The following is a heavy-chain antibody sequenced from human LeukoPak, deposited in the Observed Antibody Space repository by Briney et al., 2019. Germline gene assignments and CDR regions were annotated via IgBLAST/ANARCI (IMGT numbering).Heavy chain of an antibody. D-gene: IGHD3-22*01. Sequence: SQTLSLTCTVSGGSISSGSYYWSWIRQPAGKGLEWIGRIYTSGSTNYNPSLKSRVTISVDTSKNQFSLKLSFVTAADTAVYYCARAVVVVNHYYYYYGMDVWGQGTTVTVSS. CDR1: GGSISSGSYY. J-gene: IGHJ6*02. V-gene: IGHV4-61*02. CDR3: ARAVVVVNHYYYYYGMDV. CDR2: IYTSGST.